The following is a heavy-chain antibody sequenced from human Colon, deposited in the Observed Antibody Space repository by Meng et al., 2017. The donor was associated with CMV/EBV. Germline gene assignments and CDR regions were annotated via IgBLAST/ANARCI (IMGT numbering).Heavy chain of an antibody. CDR2: IYHSGST. V-gene: IGHV4-38-2*02. CDR3: ARQGGVKKTPFDY. J-gene: IGHJ4*02. Sequence: GSLRLSCTVSGYSISSGYYWGWIRLPPGKGLEWIGSIYHSGSTYYNPSLKSRVTISVDTSKNQFSLKLSSVTAADTAVYYCARQGGVKKTPFDYWGQGTLVTVSS. CDR1: GYSISSGYY. D-gene: IGHD3-3*01.